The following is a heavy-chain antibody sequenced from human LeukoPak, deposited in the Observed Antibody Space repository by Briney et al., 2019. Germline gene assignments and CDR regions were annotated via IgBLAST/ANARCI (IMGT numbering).Heavy chain of an antibody. J-gene: IGHJ3*02. CDR1: GGSFSGYY. Sequence: SETLSLTCVVYGGSFSGYYWSCIRQPPGKGLEWIGEINHSGSTNYNPSLKSRVTISVDTSKNQFSLKLSSVTAADTAVYYCARETLNYYDSSGYYAFDIWGQGTMVTVSS. CDR2: INHSGST. V-gene: IGHV4-34*01. D-gene: IGHD3-22*01. CDR3: ARETLNYYDSSGYYAFDI.